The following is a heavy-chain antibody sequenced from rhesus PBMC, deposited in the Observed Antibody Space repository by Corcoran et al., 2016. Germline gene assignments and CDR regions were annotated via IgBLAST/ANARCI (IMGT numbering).Heavy chain of an antibody. CDR3: ASPAGGSGWEYFDY. V-gene: IGHV4-106*01. CDR1: GGSISDSYY. D-gene: IGHD6-31*01. Sequence: QVQLQESGPGLVKPSETLSLTCAVPGGSISDSYYGRWIRHPPRQGLEWIGYIYGSGGSTYYNPSLKSRVTISIDTSKNQFSLKLSSVTAADTAVYYCASPAGGSGWEYFDYWGQGVLVTVSS. CDR2: IYGSGGST. J-gene: IGHJ4*01.